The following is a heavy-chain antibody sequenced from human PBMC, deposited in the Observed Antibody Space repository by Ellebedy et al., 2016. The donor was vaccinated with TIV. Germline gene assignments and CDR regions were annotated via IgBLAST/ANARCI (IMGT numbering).Heavy chain of an antibody. CDR1: GFTFSSYD. V-gene: IGHV3-13*01. D-gene: IGHD1-14*01. J-gene: IGHJ4*02. Sequence: PGGSLRLSCAASGFTFSSYDMHWVRQGSGNGLEWVSSIGAAGDTYYAGFVKGRVALSRENAQNSLYLQLNNVRVGGTAVYYCARATAGFDYWGQGTLVTVSS. CDR2: IGAAGDT. CDR3: ARATAGFDY.